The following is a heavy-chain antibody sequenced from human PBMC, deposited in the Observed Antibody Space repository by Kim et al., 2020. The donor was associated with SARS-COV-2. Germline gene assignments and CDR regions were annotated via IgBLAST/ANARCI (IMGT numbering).Heavy chain of an antibody. J-gene: IGHJ5*01. CDR3: SRDTFGPEDS. V-gene: IGHV3-74*01. D-gene: IGHD3-3*01. Sequence: YADSVKGRFTISKDNAKNMLFLHMNSLTVEDTAVYFCSRDTFGPEDSWGQGTLVTVSS.